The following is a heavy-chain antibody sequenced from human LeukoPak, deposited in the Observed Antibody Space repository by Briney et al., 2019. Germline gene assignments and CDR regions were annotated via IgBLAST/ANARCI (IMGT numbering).Heavy chain of an antibody. CDR3: ARDHSGTQDY. D-gene: IGHD1-1*01. Sequence: PGGSLRLSCVASGFTFSSYGMNWVRQAPGKGLEWVAVIWDDGSNEYYADSVKGRFTIFRDNRRNTLYLQMNSLRAEDTAVYSCARDHSGTQDYWGQGTLVTVSS. CDR1: GFTFSSYG. CDR2: IWDDGSNE. J-gene: IGHJ4*02. V-gene: IGHV3-33*01.